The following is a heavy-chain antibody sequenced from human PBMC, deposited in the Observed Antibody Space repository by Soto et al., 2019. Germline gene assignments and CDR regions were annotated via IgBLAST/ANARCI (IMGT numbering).Heavy chain of an antibody. CDR2: ISYDGSNK. V-gene: IGHV3-30-3*01. D-gene: IGHD4-17*01. CDR3: ARGPRGVTIDY. J-gene: IGHJ4*02. CDR1: GFTFSSYA. Sequence: GGSLRLSCAASGFTFSSYAMHWVRQAPGKGLEWVAVISYDGSNKYYADSVKGRFTISRDNSKNTLYLQMNSLRAEDTAVYYCARGPRGVTIDYWGQGTLVTVSS.